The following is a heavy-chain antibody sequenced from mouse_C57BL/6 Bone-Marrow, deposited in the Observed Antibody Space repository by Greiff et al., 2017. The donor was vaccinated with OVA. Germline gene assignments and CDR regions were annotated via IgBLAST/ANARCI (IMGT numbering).Heavy chain of an antibody. Sequence: EVKVVESGGGLVQPGGSLKLSCAASGFTFSDYYMSWVRQTPEKRLEWVAYISNGGGSTYYPDTVKGRFTISRDNAKNTLYLQMSRLKSEDTAVNYCARTIPYDPFAYWGQGTLVTVSA. CDR2: ISNGGGST. CDR1: GFTFSDYY. CDR3: ARTIPYDPFAY. J-gene: IGHJ3*01. V-gene: IGHV5-12*01. D-gene: IGHD2-3*01.